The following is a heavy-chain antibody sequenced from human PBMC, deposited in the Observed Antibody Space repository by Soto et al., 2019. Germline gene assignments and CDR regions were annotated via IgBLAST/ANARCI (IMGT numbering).Heavy chain of an antibody. D-gene: IGHD6-13*01. V-gene: IGHV1-69*06. CDR1: GDTFSSYA. J-gene: IGHJ4*02. CDR2: IVPFIGTT. CDR3: ARGGFSSSWRFDY. Sequence: QVQLVQSGAEVRKPGSSVKVSCKASGDTFSSYAISWVRQAPGQGLEWMGGIVPFIGTTNYAQNFQGRVTITADKSTSTTYMELTSLRSEDKAVYYCARGGFSSSWRFDYWGQGALVTVSS.